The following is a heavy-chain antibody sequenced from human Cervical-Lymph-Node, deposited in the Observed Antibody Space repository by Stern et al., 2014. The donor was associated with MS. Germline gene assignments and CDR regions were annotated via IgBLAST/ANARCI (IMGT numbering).Heavy chain of an antibody. CDR2: ISYDGNHK. J-gene: IGHJ4*02. Sequence: VQLVQSGGAVVQPWRSLRLSCAASGFPFSSYGMHWVRPAPGTGLEWGTVISYDGNHKYYAASVKGRFTISRDNSKNTLHLQMNSVTPDDTAIYYCARDYEDTSMLFDHWGQGTLVTVSS. CDR3: ARDYEDTSMLFDH. D-gene: IGHD2-8*01. V-gene: IGHV3-30*03. CDR1: GFPFSSYG.